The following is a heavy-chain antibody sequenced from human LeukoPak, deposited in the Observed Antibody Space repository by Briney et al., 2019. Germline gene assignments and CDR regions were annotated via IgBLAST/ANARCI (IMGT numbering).Heavy chain of an antibody. Sequence: ASVKVSCKASGYTFTSYYMHWVRQAPGQGLEWMGIINPSGGSTSYAQKFRGRVTMTRDMSTSTVYMELSSLRSGDTAAYYCARDTAPHYDILTGPASDWGQGTLVTVSS. V-gene: IGHV1-46*01. CDR1: GYTFTSYY. J-gene: IGHJ4*02. D-gene: IGHD3-9*01. CDR3: ARDTAPHYDILTGPASD. CDR2: INPSGGST.